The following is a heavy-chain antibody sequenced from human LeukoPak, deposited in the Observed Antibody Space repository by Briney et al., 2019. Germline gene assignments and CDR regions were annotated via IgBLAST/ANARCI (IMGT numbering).Heavy chain of an antibody. CDR2: MNPNSGNT. V-gene: IGHV1-8*03. D-gene: IGHD6-13*01. Sequence: ASVKVSCKASGYTFTSYDINWVRQATGQGLEWMGWMNPNSGNTGYAQKFQGRVTITRNTSLSTAYMELSSLRSEDTAVYYCARGRGSSWPGNYWGQGTLVTVSS. J-gene: IGHJ4*02. CDR3: ARGRGSSWPGNY. CDR1: GYTFTSYD.